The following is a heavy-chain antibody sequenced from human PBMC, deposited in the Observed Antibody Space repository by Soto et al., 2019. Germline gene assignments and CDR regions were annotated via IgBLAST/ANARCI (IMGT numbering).Heavy chain of an antibody. J-gene: IGHJ6*03. CDR2: ISYDGSNK. CDR3: AKEAYDDSGHDYYYYYYMDV. Sequence: GGSLRLSCAASGFTFSSYGMHWVRQAPGKGLEWTAVISYDGSNKYYADSVKGRFTISRDNSKNTLYLQMNSLRAEDTAVYYCAKEAYDDSGHDYYYYYYMDVWGKGTTVTVSS. CDR1: GFTFSSYG. V-gene: IGHV3-30*18. D-gene: IGHD6-25*01.